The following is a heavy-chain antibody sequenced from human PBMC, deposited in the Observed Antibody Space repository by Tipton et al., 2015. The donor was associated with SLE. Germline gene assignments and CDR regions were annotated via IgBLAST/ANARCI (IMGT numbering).Heavy chain of an antibody. Sequence: TLSLTCTVSGASISDYYWAWNRQSPAKGLEWIGYIDYSGSVNYDPSLKSRVTISLDRSKNEFSLKLRFVTAADTAVYYCARVGPGITGRGDVWGQGTTVTVSS. J-gene: IGHJ6*02. CDR1: GASISDYY. CDR2: IDYSGSV. CDR3: ARVGPGITGRGDV. V-gene: IGHV4-59*12. D-gene: IGHD1-20*01.